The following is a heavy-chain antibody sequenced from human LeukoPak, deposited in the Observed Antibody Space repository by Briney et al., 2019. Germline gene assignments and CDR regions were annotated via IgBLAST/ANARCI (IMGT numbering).Heavy chain of an antibody. V-gene: IGHV1-69*13. D-gene: IGHD4-11*01. CDR3: ARGGGLQFQSDSMYV. Sequence: GASVKVSCKTSGGTFSTSGISWVRQAPGQGLEWMGGIIPIFGTTKYAQKFQGRVTITADESTSTAYMELSSLRSEDTALYFCARGGGLQFQSDSMYVWGQGTTVTVSS. J-gene: IGHJ6*02. CDR2: IIPIFGTT. CDR1: GGTFSTSG.